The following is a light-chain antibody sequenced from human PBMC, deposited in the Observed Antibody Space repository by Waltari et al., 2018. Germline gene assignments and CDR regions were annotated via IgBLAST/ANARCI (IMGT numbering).Light chain of an antibody. Sequence: QSMLNQPPSASGSPGQRVSISCSGGSPNIGSNALHWYKQLPGTAPKLLMYSHVIRPSGVPDRFSGSRSGTSGSLAISGLQSEDEADYYCAAWDDSLKVVLFGGGTKLTVL. CDR1: SPNIGSNA. V-gene: IGLV1-44*01. J-gene: IGLJ2*01. CDR3: AAWDDSLKVVL. CDR2: SHV.